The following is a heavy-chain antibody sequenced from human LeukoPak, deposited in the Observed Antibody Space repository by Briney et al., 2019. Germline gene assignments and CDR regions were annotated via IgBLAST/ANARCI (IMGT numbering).Heavy chain of an antibody. D-gene: IGHD4-17*01. CDR3: AKDRDYGDYPSAYYYYMDV. Sequence: PGGSLTLSCVASGFTFTTFWMAWVRQAPGKGLEWVANMKQDGSAKHYVDSVKGRFTISRDNAKNSLYLQMNGLRAEDTAVYHCAKDRDYGDYPSAYYYYMDVWGKGTTVTVSS. J-gene: IGHJ6*03. CDR2: MKQDGSAK. CDR1: GFTFTTFW. V-gene: IGHV3-7*01.